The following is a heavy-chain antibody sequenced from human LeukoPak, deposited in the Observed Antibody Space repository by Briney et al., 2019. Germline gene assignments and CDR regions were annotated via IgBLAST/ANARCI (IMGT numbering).Heavy chain of an antibody. CDR1: GFTFSSSW. Sequence: GGSLRLSCAASGFTFSSSWMAWVRQAPGKGLEWVGYIKEDGTAKNYVVSVRGRFTISRDNAKNSLYLQMNSLRGEDTAVYYCTRDSGYNAFDIWGQGTMVTVSS. CDR2: IKEDGTAK. V-gene: IGHV3-7*01. J-gene: IGHJ3*02. D-gene: IGHD5-12*01. CDR3: TRDSGYNAFDI.